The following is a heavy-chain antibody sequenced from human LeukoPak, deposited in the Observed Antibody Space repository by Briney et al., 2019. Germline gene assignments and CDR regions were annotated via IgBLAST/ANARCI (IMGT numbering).Heavy chain of an antibody. J-gene: IGHJ4*02. CDR2: ISYDGSNK. CDR3: AKNRLALNN. V-gene: IGHV3-30-3*02. Sequence: GGSLRLSCAASGFTFSTYVMNWVRQAPGKGLEWVAVISYDGSNKYYADSVKGRFTISRDNAKNSLYLQMNSLRVEDTAVYYCAKNRLALNNWGQGTLVTVSS. CDR1: GFTFSTYV.